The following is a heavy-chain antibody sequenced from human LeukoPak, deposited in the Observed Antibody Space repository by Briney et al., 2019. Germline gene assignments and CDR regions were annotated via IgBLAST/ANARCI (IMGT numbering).Heavy chain of an antibody. Sequence: GGSLRLSCAASGFTFSSYSMNWVRQAPGKGLEWVSSISSSSSYIYYADSVKGRFTISRDNAKISLYLQMNSLRAEDTAVYYCATAAGSGYSIFDYWGQGTLVTVSS. V-gene: IGHV3-21*01. CDR2: ISSSSSYI. D-gene: IGHD3-3*01. CDR1: GFTFSSYS. CDR3: ATAAGSGYSIFDY. J-gene: IGHJ4*02.